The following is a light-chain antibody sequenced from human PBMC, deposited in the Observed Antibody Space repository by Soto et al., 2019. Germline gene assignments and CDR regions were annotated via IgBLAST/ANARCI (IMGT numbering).Light chain of an antibody. CDR3: SSYTSSSTLEV. Sequence: QSALTQPASVSGSPGQSITISCTGTSSDVGGYNYLSWYQQHPGKAPKLMIYDVSDRPSGVSNRFSGSKSGNTASLTISGLQAEDEADYSCSSYTSSSTLEVFGTGTKLTVL. CDR2: DVS. V-gene: IGLV2-14*01. J-gene: IGLJ1*01. CDR1: SSDVGGYNY.